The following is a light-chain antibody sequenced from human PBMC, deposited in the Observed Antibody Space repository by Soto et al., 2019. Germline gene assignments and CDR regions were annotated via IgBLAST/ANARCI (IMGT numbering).Light chain of an antibody. Sequence: EIVLTQSPGTLSLSPGERATLSCRASQSVSSSYLAWYQQKPGQAPRLLIYGASTRATDFQARFSGSGSGTEFTLTIRSLQSEDIAVYYCQQYGSSPWTFGQGTKVDIK. CDR1: QSVSSSY. V-gene: IGKV3-20*01. CDR3: QQYGSSPWT. CDR2: GAS. J-gene: IGKJ1*01.